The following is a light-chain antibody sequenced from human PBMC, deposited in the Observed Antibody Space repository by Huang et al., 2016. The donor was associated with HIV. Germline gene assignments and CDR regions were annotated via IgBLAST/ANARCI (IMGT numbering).Light chain of an antibody. CDR2: ATS. CDR3: QQYHGIPWT. CDR1: QVICNS. V-gene: IGKV1-NL1*01. J-gene: IGKJ1*01. Sequence: DIQMTQSPSSLSASVGDRVTITCRASQVICNSLAWYQQKPEKAPRLLLYATSRLESGVPSRFSGSGSGTHYTLTISTLQPEDIASYYCQQYHGIPWTFGQGTKVEIK.